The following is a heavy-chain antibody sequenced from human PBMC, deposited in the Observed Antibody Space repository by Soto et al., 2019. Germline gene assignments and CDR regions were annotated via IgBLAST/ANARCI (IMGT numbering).Heavy chain of an antibody. D-gene: IGHD6-6*01. CDR1: GDTFSSHA. V-gene: IGHV1-69*13. Sequence: SVKVSCKASGDTFSSHALSWVRQAPGQGLEWMGGIIPIFGTANYAQKFQGRATITADESTSTAYMELSSLRSEDTAVYYCARLYSSSSSSGYWGQGTLVTVSS. J-gene: IGHJ4*02. CDR2: IIPIFGTA. CDR3: ARLYSSSSSSGY.